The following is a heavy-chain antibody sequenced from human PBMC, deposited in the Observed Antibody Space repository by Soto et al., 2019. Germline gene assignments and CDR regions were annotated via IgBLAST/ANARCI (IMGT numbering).Heavy chain of an antibody. Sequence: GGSLRLSCRASGLTYKNYAMSWVRQAPGRGLEWVAGISANGGSTYYADSVKGRFSISRDNSKLTVYLQMNSLRAEDTAVYYCAKDRTFNFYYGMDLWGQGTTVTVSS. V-gene: IGHV3-23*01. J-gene: IGHJ6*02. CDR1: GLTYKNYA. CDR2: ISANGGST. CDR3: AKDRTFNFYYGMDL.